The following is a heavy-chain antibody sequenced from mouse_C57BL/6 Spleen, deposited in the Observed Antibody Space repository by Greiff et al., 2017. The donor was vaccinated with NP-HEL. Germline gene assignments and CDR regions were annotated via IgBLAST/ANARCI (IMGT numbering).Heavy chain of an antibody. CDR2: INPGSGGT. Sequence: VQLQQSGAELVRPGTSVKVSCKASGYAFTNYLIEWVKQRPGQGLEWIGVINPGSGGTNYNEKFKGKATLTADKSSSTAYMQLSSLTSEDSAVYFCAREGITTVVEAPFDYWGQGTTLTVSS. J-gene: IGHJ2*01. CDR3: AREGITTVVEAPFDY. D-gene: IGHD1-1*01. CDR1: GYAFTNYL. V-gene: IGHV1-54*01.